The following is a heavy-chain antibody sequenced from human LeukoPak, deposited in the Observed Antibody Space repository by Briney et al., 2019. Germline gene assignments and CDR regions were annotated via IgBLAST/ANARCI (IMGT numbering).Heavy chain of an antibody. D-gene: IGHD3-22*01. CDR2: INPSGGST. CDR3: ARGGYYYDSSGYYRGNYYYYMDV. CDR1: GYTFTSYY. J-gene: IGHJ6*03. Sequence: ASVKVSCKASGYTFTSYYMHWVRQAPGQGLEWMGIINPSGGSTSYAQKFQGRVTMTRDMSTSTVYMELSRLRSDDTAVYYCARGGYYYDSSGYYRGNYYYYMDVWGKGTTVTISS. V-gene: IGHV1-46*01.